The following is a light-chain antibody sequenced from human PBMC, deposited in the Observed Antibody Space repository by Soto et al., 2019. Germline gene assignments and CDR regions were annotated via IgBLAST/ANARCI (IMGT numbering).Light chain of an antibody. Sequence: QSVLTQPASVSGSPGQSITISCTGTSNDIGAYNYVSWYQQHPGKAPKLLIYDVTNRPSGVSDRFSGSKSGRTASLTISGLQPDDEADYYCTSYTRIIAVVFGGGTQLTVL. V-gene: IGLV2-14*03. J-gene: IGLJ2*01. CDR3: TSYTRIIAVV. CDR1: SNDIGAYNY. CDR2: DVT.